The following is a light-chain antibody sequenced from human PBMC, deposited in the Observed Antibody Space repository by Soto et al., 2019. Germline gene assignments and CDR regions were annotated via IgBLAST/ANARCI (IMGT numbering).Light chain of an antibody. V-gene: IGLV1-44*01. CDR1: ISNIVRNT. CDR2: SNN. CDR3: AAWDDSLNARYV. Sequence: QSLLTQPPSTSGTPGQRVTISCSGSISNIVRNTVNLYQQLPGTAPKLLIFSNNQRPSGVPDRFSGSKSGTSASLAISGLQSEDEADYYCAAWDDSLNARYVFGTGTKVTVL. J-gene: IGLJ1*01.